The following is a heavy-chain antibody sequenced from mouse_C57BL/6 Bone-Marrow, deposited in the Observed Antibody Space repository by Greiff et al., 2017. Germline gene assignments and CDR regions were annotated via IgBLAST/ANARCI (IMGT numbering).Heavy chain of an antibody. Sequence: VQLQQPGAELVKPGASVKMSCKASGYTFTSYWITWVKQRPGQGLEWIGDIYPGSGSTNYNEKFKSKATLTVDTSSSTAYMQRSSLTSEDSAVYYCARKDYDGTLYYFDDWGQGTTLTVSS. CDR3: ARKDYDGTLYYFDD. CDR1: GYTFTSYW. D-gene: IGHD1-1*01. V-gene: IGHV1-55*01. CDR2: IYPGSGST. J-gene: IGHJ2*01.